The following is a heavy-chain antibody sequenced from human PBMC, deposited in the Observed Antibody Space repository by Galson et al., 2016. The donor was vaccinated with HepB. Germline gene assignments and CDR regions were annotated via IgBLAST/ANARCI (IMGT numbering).Heavy chain of an antibody. CDR2: IYQTGTA. V-gene: IGHV4-4*02. CDR3: SRGNLGTTESMAFDY. CDR1: GDSISGDSISTNYW. D-gene: IGHD6-6*01. Sequence: SETLSLTCTVSGDSISGDSISTNYWWSWVRQSPGKGLEWIGEIYQTGTANYNPSFTSRATISVDKSKNQISLRLGPVTAADTAVYYCSRGNLGTTESMAFDYWGQGTLVSVSS. J-gene: IGHJ4*02.